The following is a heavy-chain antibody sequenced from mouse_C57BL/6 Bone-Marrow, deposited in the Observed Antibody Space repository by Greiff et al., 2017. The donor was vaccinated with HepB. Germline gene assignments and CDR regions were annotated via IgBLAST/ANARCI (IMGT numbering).Heavy chain of an antibody. Sequence: QVQLQQSGAELVKPGASVKLSCKASGYTFTEYTIHWVKQRSGQGLEWIGWFYPGSGRIKYNEKFKDKATLTADKSSSTVYMELSRLTSEDSAVYFCARHEDYDGYYGRYFDYWGQGTTLTVSS. CDR1: GYTFTEYT. CDR3: ARHEDYDGYYGRYFDY. D-gene: IGHD2-3*01. CDR2: FYPGSGRI. V-gene: IGHV1-62-2*01. J-gene: IGHJ2*01.